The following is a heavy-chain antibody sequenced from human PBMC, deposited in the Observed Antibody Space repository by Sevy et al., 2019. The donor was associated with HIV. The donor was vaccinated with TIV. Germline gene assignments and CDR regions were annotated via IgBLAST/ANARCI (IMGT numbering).Heavy chain of an antibody. CDR3: ARGGSSLNYYDYYGMDV. CDR1: GFTFSSYA. D-gene: IGHD6-13*01. V-gene: IGHV3-30-3*01. CDR2: ISYDGSNK. J-gene: IGHJ6*02. Sequence: GGSLRLSCAASGFTFSSYAMHWVRQAPGKGLEWVAVISYDGSNKYDADSVKGRFTISRDNPKKSLYLQMNSLRAEDTAVYYCARGGSSLNYYDYYGMDVRGQGTTVTVSS.